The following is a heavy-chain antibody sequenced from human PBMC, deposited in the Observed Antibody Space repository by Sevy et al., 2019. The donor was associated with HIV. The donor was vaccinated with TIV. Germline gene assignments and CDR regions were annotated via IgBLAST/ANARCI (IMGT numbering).Heavy chain of an antibody. J-gene: IGHJ6*03. CDR3: AKDKTRSDYLDV. V-gene: IGHV3-53*01. Sequence: GGSLRLSCVASGFIVSSNYMSWVRQAPGKRLEWVSVIYSDGTTYYADSVKGRFIISRDNSKNTLFLQMSSLRAEDTAVYYCAKDKTRSDYLDVWGKGTTVTVSS. CDR2: IYSDGTT. CDR1: GFIVSSNY.